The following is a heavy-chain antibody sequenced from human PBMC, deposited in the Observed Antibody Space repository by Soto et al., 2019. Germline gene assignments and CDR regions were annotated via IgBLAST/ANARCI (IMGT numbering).Heavy chain of an antibody. Sequence: GASVKVSCKTSGYSFIGYGLHWVRQAPGQSLEWMGWIHTGNGATKYSQKFQGRLTITRDTSASTAYMEVTSLTSEDTAVYYCARKYSSGSFDSWGQGTLVTVSS. CDR3: ARKYSSGSFDS. CDR2: IHTGNGAT. V-gene: IGHV1-3*04. CDR1: GYSFIGYG. J-gene: IGHJ4*02. D-gene: IGHD6-19*01.